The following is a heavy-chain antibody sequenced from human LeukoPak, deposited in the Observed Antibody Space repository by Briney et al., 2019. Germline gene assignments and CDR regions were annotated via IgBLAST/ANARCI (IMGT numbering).Heavy chain of an antibody. CDR2: ISGSGNNT. CDR1: GLTFRSHA. J-gene: IGHJ4*02. V-gene: IGHV3-23*01. D-gene: IGHD3-16*02. Sequence: GGSLRLSCAASGLTFRSHAMTWVRQAPGKGLEWVSVISGSGNNTYHADSVKGRFTISRDNSKNTLYLQMNSLRPEDTAVYYCAKGKDVWGSYRTEFDFWGQGTLVAVSS. CDR3: AKGKDVWGSYRTEFDF.